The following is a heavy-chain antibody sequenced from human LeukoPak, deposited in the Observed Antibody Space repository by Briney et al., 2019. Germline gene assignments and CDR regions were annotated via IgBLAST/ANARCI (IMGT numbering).Heavy chain of an antibody. CDR1: GYTFTSYY. V-gene: IGHV1-2*02. CDR3: ARGAYSRSWFDP. Sequence: ASVKVSCKASGYTFTSYYMHWVRQAPGQGLEWMGWINPNSGGTNYAQKFQGRVTMTRDTSISTAYMVLSRLRSDDTAVYYCARGAYSRSWFDPWGQGTLVTVSS. J-gene: IGHJ5*02. D-gene: IGHD4-11*01. CDR2: INPNSGGT.